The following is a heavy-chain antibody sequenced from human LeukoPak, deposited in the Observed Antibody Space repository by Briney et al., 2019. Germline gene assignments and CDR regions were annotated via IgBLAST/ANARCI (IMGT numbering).Heavy chain of an antibody. V-gene: IGHV3-23*01. D-gene: IGHD5-18*01. J-gene: IGHJ6*03. CDR2: ISGSGGST. CDR1: GFTFSSYA. CDR3: AKGYDYYYYYCMDV. Sequence: PGGSLRLSCAASGFTFSSYAMSWVRQAPGKGLEWVSAISGSGGSTYYADSVKGRFTISRDNSKNTLYLQMNSLRAEDTAVYYCAKGYDYYYYYCMDVWGKGTTVTVSS.